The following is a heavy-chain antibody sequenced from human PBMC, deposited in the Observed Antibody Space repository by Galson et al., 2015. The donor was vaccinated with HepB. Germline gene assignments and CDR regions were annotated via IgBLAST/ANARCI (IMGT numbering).Heavy chain of an antibody. J-gene: IGHJ6*03. CDR2: IYYSGST. CDR1: GGSISSGGYY. Sequence: TLSLTCTVSGGSISSGGYYWSWIRQHPGKGLEWIGYIYYSGSTYYNPSLKSRVTISVDTSKNQFSLKLSSVTAADTAVYYCARNNGVVVPAAHYYYYYMDVWGKGTTVTVSS. CDR3: ARNNGVVVPAAHYYYYYMDV. V-gene: IGHV4-31*03. D-gene: IGHD2-2*01.